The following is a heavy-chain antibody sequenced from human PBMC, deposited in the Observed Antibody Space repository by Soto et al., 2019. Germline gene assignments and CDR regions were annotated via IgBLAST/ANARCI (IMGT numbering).Heavy chain of an antibody. D-gene: IGHD6-19*01. CDR2: IAGEGIST. J-gene: IGHJ4*02. Sequence: EVQLVESGGGLVQPGGSLRLSCAASGFTFSRYWMHWVRQAPGKGLVWVSRIAGEGISTNYADSVKGRFTASRDNAKNTVYLEMSSLRAEDTAVYDCIRELRSGDFWGQGTLVTVSS. CDR3: IRELRSGDF. CDR1: GFTFSRYW. V-gene: IGHV3-74*01.